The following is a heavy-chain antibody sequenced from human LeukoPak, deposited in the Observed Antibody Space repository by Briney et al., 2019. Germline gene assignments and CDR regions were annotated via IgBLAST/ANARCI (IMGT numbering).Heavy chain of an antibody. V-gene: IGHV4-28*01. CDR2: IFYAGST. CDR3: ARIGPILGATWVDY. Sequence: SDTLSLTCAVSGYSISSNHWWGWVRQPPGKGLEWIGYIFYAGSTYYNPSLKSRVTMSVDTSKNQLSLRLSSVTAVDTAVYYCARIGPILGATWVDYWGQGTLVSVSS. J-gene: IGHJ4*02. CDR1: GYSISSNHW. D-gene: IGHD1-26*01.